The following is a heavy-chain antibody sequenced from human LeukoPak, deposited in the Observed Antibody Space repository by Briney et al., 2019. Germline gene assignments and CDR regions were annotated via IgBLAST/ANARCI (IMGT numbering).Heavy chain of an antibody. CDR2: ITKGGATV. CDR3: ARLSVAVTRRFDL. J-gene: IGHJ5*02. D-gene: IGHD6-19*01. V-gene: IGHV3-48*03. CDR1: GFTLSNYE. Sequence: GESLKISCATFGFTLSNYEMNWVRLTPGKGLEWISYITKGGATVLYAESVKGRFTISRDNANNSLYLQMNSLRAEDTAFYFCARLSVAVTRRFDLWGQGTLVTVSS.